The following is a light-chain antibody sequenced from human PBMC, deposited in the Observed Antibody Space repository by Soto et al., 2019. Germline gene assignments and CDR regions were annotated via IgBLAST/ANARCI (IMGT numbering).Light chain of an antibody. CDR1: QSLSGSY. V-gene: IGKV3-20*01. CDR2: GTS. Sequence: EIVLTQSPGTLSLSPGERATLSCRTSQSLSGSYLAWYQQKPGQAPRLLIYGTSSRVTGIPDRFSGSGSGTGFTLTISRLEPEDFAVYYCQQYGSSVTVGGGTKVEIK. J-gene: IGKJ4*01. CDR3: QQYGSSVT.